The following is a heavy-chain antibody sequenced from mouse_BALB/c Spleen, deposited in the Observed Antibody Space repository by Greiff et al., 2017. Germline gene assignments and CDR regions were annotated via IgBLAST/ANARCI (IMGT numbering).Heavy chain of an antibody. D-gene: IGHD1-1*01. Sequence: DVKLVESGGGLVQPGGSRKLSCAASGFTFSSFGMHWVRQAPEKGLEWVAYISSGSSTIYYADTVKGRFTISRDNPKNTLFLQMTSLRSEDTAMYYCARRGYYGSSYDHYAMDYWGQGTSVTVSS. CDR3: ARRGYYGSSYDHYAMDY. J-gene: IGHJ4*01. CDR2: ISSGSSTI. V-gene: IGHV5-17*02. CDR1: GFTFSSFG.